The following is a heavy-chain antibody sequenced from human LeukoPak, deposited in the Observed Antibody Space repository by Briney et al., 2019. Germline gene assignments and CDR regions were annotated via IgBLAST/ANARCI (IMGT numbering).Heavy chain of an antibody. CDR1: GFTFSSYA. Sequence: GGSLRLSCAASGFTFSSYAMSWVRQAPGKGLEWVSAISGSGGSTYYADSVKGRFTISRDNSKNTLYLQMNSLRAEDAAVYYCAKDCGDDHGDLTIYWGQGTLVTVSS. V-gene: IGHV3-23*01. D-gene: IGHD4-17*01. CDR3: AKDCGDDHGDLTIY. CDR2: ISGSGGST. J-gene: IGHJ4*02.